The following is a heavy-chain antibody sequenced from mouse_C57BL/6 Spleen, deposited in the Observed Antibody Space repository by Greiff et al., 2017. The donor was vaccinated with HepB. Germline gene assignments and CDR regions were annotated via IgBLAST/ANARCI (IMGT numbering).Heavy chain of an antibody. CDR3: ARIDYCSLYYAMDY. CDR2: IWWDDDK. Sequence: QVTLKECGPGILQPSQTLSLTCSFSGFSLSTFGMGVGWIRQPSGKGLEWLAHIWWDDDKYYNPALKSRLTISKDTSKNQVFLKIANVDTADTATYSCARIDYCSLYYAMDYWGQGTSVTVSS. CDR1: GFSLSTFGMG. D-gene: IGHD1-1*01. V-gene: IGHV8-8*01. J-gene: IGHJ4*01.